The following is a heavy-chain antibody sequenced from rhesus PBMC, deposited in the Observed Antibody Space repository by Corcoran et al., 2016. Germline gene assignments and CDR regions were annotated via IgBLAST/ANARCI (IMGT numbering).Heavy chain of an antibody. Sequence: QVQLQESGPGLVKPSETLSLTCAVSGGSFRGGYDWSWIRQPPGKGLEWIGYIYGSSGSTNYNPSLKKRVTISKDTSKNQFSLKLSSVTAADTAVYYCARFYGSSYWGQGVLVTVSS. D-gene: IGHD4-29*01. J-gene: IGHJ4*01. V-gene: IGHV4-76*01. CDR3: ARFYGSSY. CDR2: IYGSSGST. CDR1: GGSFRGGYD.